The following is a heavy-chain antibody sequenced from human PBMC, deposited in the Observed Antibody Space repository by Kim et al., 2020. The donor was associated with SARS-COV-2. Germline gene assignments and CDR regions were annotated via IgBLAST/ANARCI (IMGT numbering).Heavy chain of an antibody. CDR2: ISSSGSTL. J-gene: IGHJ1*01. CDR1: GFTFSDYY. CDR3: AREGLSITMVRGNEYFQH. V-gene: IGHV3-11*04. Sequence: GGSLRLSCAASGFTFSDYYMSWIRQAPGKGLEWVSYISSSGSTLYYADSVKGRFTISRDNAKNSLYLQMNSLRAEDTAVYYCAREGLSITMVRGNEYFQHWGQGTLVTVSS. D-gene: IGHD3-10*01.